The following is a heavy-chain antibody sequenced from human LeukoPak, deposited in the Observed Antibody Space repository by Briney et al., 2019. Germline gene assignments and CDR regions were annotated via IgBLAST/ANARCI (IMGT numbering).Heavy chain of an antibody. D-gene: IGHD1-1*01. J-gene: IGHJ6*03. CDR1: GFTFRRYA. CDR3: AKVAGTTTNYYMDV. Sequence: GGSLRLSCAASGFTFRRYAMSWVRQAPGKGLEWVSVISGSGTYTFYADSVKGRFTISRDNSKDTLYLRMNSLRAEDTAVYYCAKVAGTTTNYYMDVWGKGTTVTVSS. CDR2: ISGSGTYT. V-gene: IGHV3-23*01.